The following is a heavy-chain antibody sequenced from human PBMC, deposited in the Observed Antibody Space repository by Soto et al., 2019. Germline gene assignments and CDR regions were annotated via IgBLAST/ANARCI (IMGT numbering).Heavy chain of an antibody. D-gene: IGHD3-10*01. J-gene: IGHJ5*02. V-gene: IGHV4-39*01. Sequence: TLSLTCSVSGGSISNNHYCWSWIRQSPGKGLEWIGHIYYGGSIYNNPSLKSRVAISADTSNNQFSLKLSSVTAADTAVYYCARHGSGSYYNNWFDPWGQG. CDR3: ARHGSGSYYNNWFDP. CDR2: IYYGGSI. CDR1: GGSISNNHYC.